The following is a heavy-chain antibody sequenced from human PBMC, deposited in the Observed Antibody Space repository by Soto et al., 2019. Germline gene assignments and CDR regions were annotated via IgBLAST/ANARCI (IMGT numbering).Heavy chain of an antibody. CDR3: AKTYYDFWSGYYPIDY. V-gene: IGHV3-21*01. D-gene: IGHD3-3*01. CDR1: GFTFSSYS. J-gene: IGHJ4*02. Sequence: GGSLRLSCAASGFTFSSYSMNWVRQAPGKGLEWVSSISSGSSYIFYADSVKGRFTISRDNAKNSLYLQMNSLRAEDTAVYYCAKTYYDFWSGYYPIDYWGQGTLVTVSS. CDR2: ISSGSSYI.